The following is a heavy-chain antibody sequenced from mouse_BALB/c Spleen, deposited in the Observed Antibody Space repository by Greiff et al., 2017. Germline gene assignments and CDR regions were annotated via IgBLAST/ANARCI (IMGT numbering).Heavy chain of an antibody. CDR1: GFAFSSYD. J-gene: IGHJ2*01. D-gene: IGHD2-4*01. CDR3: ARHATMITKGYFDY. V-gene: IGHV5-12-1*01. Sequence: EVHLVESGGGLVKPGGSLKLSCAASGFAFSSYDMSWVRQTPEKRLEWVAYISSGGGSTYYPDTVKGRFTISRDNAKNTLYLQMSSLKSEDTAMYYCARHATMITKGYFDYWGQGTTLTVSS. CDR2: ISSGGGST.